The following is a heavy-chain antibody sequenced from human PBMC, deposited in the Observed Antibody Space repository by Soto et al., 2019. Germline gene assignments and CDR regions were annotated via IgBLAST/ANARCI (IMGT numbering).Heavy chain of an antibody. J-gene: IGHJ4*02. D-gene: IGHD3-22*01. CDR3: APVYYYDSRGGFDY. CDR2: IWYDGSNK. V-gene: IGHV3-33*01. CDR1: GFTFSSYG. Sequence: GGSLRLSCAASGFTFSSYGMHWVRQAPGKGLEWVAVIWYDGSNKYYADSVKGRFTISRDNSKNTLYLQMNSLRAEDTAVYYCAPVYYYDSRGGFDYWGQGTLVTVSS.